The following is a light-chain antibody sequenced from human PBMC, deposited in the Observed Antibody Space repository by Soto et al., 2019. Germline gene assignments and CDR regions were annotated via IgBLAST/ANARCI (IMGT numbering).Light chain of an antibody. CDR2: KAS. CDR3: QHYNSYSEA. Sequence: MQMTQAPSSLSASVGDRVTITCRASQTISSWLAWYQQKPGKAPKILIYKASTLKSGVPSRFSGSGSGTEFTLTISSLQPDDFATYSCQHYNSYSEAFGQGTKVDI. CDR1: QTISSW. J-gene: IGKJ1*01. V-gene: IGKV1-5*03.